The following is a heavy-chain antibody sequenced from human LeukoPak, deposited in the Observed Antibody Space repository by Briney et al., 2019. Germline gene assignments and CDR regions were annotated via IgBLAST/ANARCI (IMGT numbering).Heavy chain of an antibody. Sequence: GGSLRLSCAASGFTFSSYGVHWVRQAPGKGLEWVAVISYDGSNKYYADSVKGRFTISRDNSKNTLYLQMNSLRAEDTAVYYCAKDHVDTAELGTFGYWGQGTLVTVSS. D-gene: IGHD5-18*01. CDR2: ISYDGSNK. CDR1: GFTFSSYG. J-gene: IGHJ4*02. CDR3: AKDHVDTAELGTFGY. V-gene: IGHV3-30*18.